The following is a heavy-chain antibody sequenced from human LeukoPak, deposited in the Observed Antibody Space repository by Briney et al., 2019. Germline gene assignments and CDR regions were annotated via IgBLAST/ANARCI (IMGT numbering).Heavy chain of an antibody. D-gene: IGHD3-3*01. CDR3: ARVHYDFWSGYRPKNYYYMDV. CDR1: GYTFTSYY. V-gene: IGHV1-2*02. CDR2: INPNSGST. J-gene: IGHJ6*03. Sequence: ASVKVSCKASGYTFTSYYMHWVRQAPGQGLEWMGWINPNSGSTNYAQKFQGRVTMTRDTSISTAYMELSRLRSDDTAVYYCARVHYDFWSGYRPKNYYYMDVWGKGTTVTVSS.